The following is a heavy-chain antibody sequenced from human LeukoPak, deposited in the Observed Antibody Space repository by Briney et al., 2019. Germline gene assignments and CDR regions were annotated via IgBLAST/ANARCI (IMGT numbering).Heavy chain of an antibody. J-gene: IGHJ4*02. CDR2: IYYTGNT. CDR1: GGSISSSSYY. D-gene: IGHD6-13*01. Sequence: PSETPSLTCTVSGGSISSSSYYWGWIRQPPGKGLEWIGTIYYTGNTYYNPSLKSRVTISVDTSKNQLSLKLSSVTAADTAVYYCARDCRAASCNGRFEYWGLGTLVTVSS. V-gene: IGHV4-39*07. CDR3: ARDCRAASCNGRFEY.